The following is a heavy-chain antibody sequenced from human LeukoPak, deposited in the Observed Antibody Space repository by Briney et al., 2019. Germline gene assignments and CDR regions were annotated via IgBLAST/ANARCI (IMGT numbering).Heavy chain of an antibody. J-gene: IGHJ4*02. CDR3: ARVYHYSSGWYQAYYFDY. D-gene: IGHD6-19*01. Sequence: SETLSLTCTVSGYSISSGYYWGWIRQPPGKGLEWIGSIYHSGSTYYNPSLKSRVTIPVDTSKNQFSLKMTSVTAADTAVYYCARVYHYSSGWYQAYYFDYWGQGTLVTVSS. CDR2: IYHSGST. V-gene: IGHV4-38-2*02. CDR1: GYSISSGYY.